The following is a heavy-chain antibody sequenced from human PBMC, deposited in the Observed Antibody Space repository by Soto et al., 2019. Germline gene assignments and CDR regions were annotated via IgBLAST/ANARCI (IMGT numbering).Heavy chain of an antibody. J-gene: IGHJ1*01. CDR1: GYIFTAYS. D-gene: IGHD2-15*01. Sequence: SVKVSFKASGYIFTAYSMHWVRQAPGQGLEWMGVVNPSGGSTNYAQKFQGRITMTRDTSTSTVFMDLSSLTSEDTAVYYCAREENCSDGVCYSEYFQRWGQGTLVTVSS. V-gene: IGHV1-46*01. CDR3: AREENCSDGVCYSEYFQR. CDR2: VNPSGGST.